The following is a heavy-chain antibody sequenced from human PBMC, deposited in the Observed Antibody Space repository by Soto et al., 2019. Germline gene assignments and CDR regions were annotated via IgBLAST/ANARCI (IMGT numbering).Heavy chain of an antibody. CDR2: TSCDGSNK. Sequence: QVQLVESGGGVVQPGTSLRLSCVGSGFTFRSYVIHWVRQATGKGLEWVALTSCDGSNKYYDDSVKGRFTISRDNSRNTVDLQMDSLRLEDTALYSCARWGTTGGLDVWGQGTLVSVSS. V-gene: IGHV3-30*19. CDR1: GFTFRSYV. CDR3: ARWGTTGGLDV. D-gene: IGHD3-16*01. J-gene: IGHJ4*02.